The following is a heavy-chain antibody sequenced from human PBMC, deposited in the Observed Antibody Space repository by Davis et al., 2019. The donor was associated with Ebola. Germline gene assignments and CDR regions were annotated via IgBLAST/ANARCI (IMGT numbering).Heavy chain of an antibody. CDR3: ARGTNGYNPGGYFDS. V-gene: IGHV3-23*01. CDR1: GFTFSSYW. D-gene: IGHD5-24*01. Sequence: GESLKISCAASGFTFSSYWMSWVRQAPGKGLEWVSGISTSGGSTYSADSVKGRFTISRDNAKNTLYLQMNSLRAEDTAVYYCARGTNGYNPGGYFDSWGQGTLVTVSS. J-gene: IGHJ4*02. CDR2: ISTSGGST.